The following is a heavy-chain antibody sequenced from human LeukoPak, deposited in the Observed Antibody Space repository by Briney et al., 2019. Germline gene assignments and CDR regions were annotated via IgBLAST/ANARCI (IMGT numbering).Heavy chain of an antibody. D-gene: IGHD3-10*01. CDR1: GDSVSSISAA. Sequence: SQTLSLTCAISGDSVSSISAAWNWIRQSPSRGLEWLGRTYYRPKRYNDHAVSVKSRITINPDTSQHQFSLQLNAVTPEDTAVYYCARCFTANPRGSDFDYWGQGTLVTVSS. V-gene: IGHV6-1*01. J-gene: IGHJ4*02. CDR2: TYYRPKRYN. CDR3: ARCFTANPRGSDFDY.